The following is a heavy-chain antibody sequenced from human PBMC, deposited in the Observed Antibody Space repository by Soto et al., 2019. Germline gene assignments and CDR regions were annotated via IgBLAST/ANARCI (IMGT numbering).Heavy chain of an antibody. J-gene: IGHJ4*02. CDR2: IWYDGSNK. V-gene: IGHV3-33*01. CDR3: ARDNEQWLVSYYSDY. Sequence: PGVYLRGSCAASGFALSSYVMQWVRQAPGKGLEWVAVIWYDGSNKYYADSVKGRFTISRDNSKNTLYLQMNSLRAEDTAVYYSARDNEQWLVSYYSDYWGQGT. CDR1: GFALSSYV. D-gene: IGHD6-19*01.